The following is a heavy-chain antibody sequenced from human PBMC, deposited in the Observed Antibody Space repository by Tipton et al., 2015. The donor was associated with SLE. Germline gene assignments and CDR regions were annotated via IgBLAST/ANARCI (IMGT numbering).Heavy chain of an antibody. CDR2: IYYSGST. V-gene: IGHV4-61*05. CDR1: GGSISSSSYY. D-gene: IGHD3-22*01. Sequence: TLSLTCTVSGGSISSSSYYWGWIRQPPGKGLEWIGYIYYSGSTNYNPSLKSRVTISVDTSKNQFSLKLSSVTAADTAVYYCARVSYYDSSGYYDAFDIWGQGTMVTVSS. CDR3: ARVSYYDSSGYYDAFDI. J-gene: IGHJ3*02.